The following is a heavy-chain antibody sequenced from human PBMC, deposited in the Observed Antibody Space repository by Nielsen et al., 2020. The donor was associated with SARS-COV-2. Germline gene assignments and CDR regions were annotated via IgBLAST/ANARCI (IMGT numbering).Heavy chain of an antibody. Sequence: GESLKISCAASGFTFSSYGMHWVRQAPGKGLEWVAVISYDGSNKYYADSVKGRFTMSRDNAKRSLFLQMNSLRVADTAVYYCARGEFDFWSSYSYLMDVWGQGTTVTVSS. CDR2: ISYDGSNK. CDR3: ARGEFDFWSSYSYLMDV. CDR1: GFTFSSYG. J-gene: IGHJ6*02. D-gene: IGHD3-3*01. V-gene: IGHV3-30*03.